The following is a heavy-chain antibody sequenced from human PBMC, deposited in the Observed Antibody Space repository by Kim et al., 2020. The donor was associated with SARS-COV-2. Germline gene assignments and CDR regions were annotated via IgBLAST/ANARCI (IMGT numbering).Heavy chain of an antibody. CDR1: GGSISSYY. CDR2: IYYSGST. Sequence: SETLSLTCTVSGGSISSYYWSWIRQPPGKGLEWIGYIYYSGSTNYNSSLKSRVTISVDTSKNQFSLTLSPLTAADTAVYYCARHPKGSQQTMIVVVTSAGAFDIWDQGTMVTVSS. CDR3: ARHPKGSQQTMIVVVTSAGAFDI. J-gene: IGHJ3*02. D-gene: IGHD3-22*01. V-gene: IGHV4-59*08.